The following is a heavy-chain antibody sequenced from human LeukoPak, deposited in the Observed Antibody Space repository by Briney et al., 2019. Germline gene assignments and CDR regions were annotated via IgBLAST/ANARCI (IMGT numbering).Heavy chain of an antibody. V-gene: IGHV4-39*01. Sequence: PSETLSLTCTVSGGSISSSSYYWGWIRQPPGKGLEWIGSIYYSGSTYYNPSLKSRVTISVDTSKNQFSLKLSSVTAADTAVYYCARFKPLGYCSSTSCYFFGYYFDYWGQGTLVTVSS. CDR2: IYYSGST. J-gene: IGHJ4*02. D-gene: IGHD2-2*01. CDR3: ARFKPLGYCSSTSCYFFGYYFDY. CDR1: GGSISSSSYY.